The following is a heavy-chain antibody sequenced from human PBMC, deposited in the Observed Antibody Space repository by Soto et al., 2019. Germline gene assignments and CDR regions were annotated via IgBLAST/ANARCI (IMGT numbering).Heavy chain of an antibody. CDR2: IVVGSGNT. V-gene: IGHV1-58*01. CDR3: AADGSYSTSGGMDV. Sequence: ASVKVSCKASGFTFTSSAAQWVRQARGQRLEWIGWIVVGSGNTNYAQKFQERVTITRDMSTSTAYMELSSLRSEDTAVYYCAADGSYSTSGGMDVWGQGTTVTVSS. D-gene: IGHD6-6*01. CDR1: GFTFTSSA. J-gene: IGHJ6*02.